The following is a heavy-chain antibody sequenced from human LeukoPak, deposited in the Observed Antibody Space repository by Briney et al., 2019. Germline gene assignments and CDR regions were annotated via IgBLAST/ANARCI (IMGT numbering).Heavy chain of an antibody. D-gene: IGHD6-6*01. V-gene: IGHV3-21*01. J-gene: IGHJ3*02. CDR3: ARDRMGDSSSSRAFDI. Sequence: PGGSLRLSCAASGFTFSSYSMNWVRRAPGKGLEWVSSISSSSSYIYYADSVKGRFTISRDNAKNSLYLQMNSLRAEDTAVYYCARDRMGDSSSSRAFDIWGQGTMVTVSS. CDR1: GFTFSSYS. CDR2: ISSSSSYI.